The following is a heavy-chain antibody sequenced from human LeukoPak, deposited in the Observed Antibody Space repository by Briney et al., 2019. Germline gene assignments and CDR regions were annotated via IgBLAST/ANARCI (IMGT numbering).Heavy chain of an antibody. V-gene: IGHV3-48*04. J-gene: IGHJ3*02. CDR3: AKDRRGAVAGTGAFDI. Sequence: GGSLRLSCAASGFTFSSYSMNWVRQAPGKGLEWVSYISSSSSTIYYADSVKGRFTISRDNAKNSLYLQMNSLRAEDTAVYYCAKDRRGAVAGTGAFDIWGQGTMVTVSS. CDR2: ISSSSSTI. D-gene: IGHD6-19*01. CDR1: GFTFSSYS.